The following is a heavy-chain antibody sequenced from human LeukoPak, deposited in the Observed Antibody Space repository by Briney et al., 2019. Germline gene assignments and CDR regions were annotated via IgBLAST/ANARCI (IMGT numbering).Heavy chain of an antibody. CDR3: TTDPDGFGESDLLEFDY. V-gene: IGHV3-15*01. CDR1: GFTFSNAW. D-gene: IGHD3-10*01. CDR2: IKSKTDGGTT. J-gene: IGHJ4*02. Sequence: GGSLRLSCAASGFTFSNAWMSWVRQAPGKGLEWVGRIKSKTDGGTTDYAAPVKGRFTISRDDSKNTLYLQMNSLKTEDTAVYYGTTDPDGFGESDLLEFDYWGQGTLVTVSS.